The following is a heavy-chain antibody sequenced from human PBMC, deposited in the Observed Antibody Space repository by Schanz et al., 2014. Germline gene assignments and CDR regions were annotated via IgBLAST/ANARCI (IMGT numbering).Heavy chain of an antibody. J-gene: IGHJ4*01. CDR2: IHHIGST. D-gene: IGHD5-18*01. CDR3: ARARGYNYGLFDY. Sequence: VQLLESGGGLVQPGGSLRLSCASSGFSFTTYAMSWVRQHPGKGLEWIGGIHHIGSTYHNPSLRSRLTMSLDTSRNHFSLRLTSVSAADTAVYYCARARGYNYGLFDYWGLGTLVTVSS. CDR1: GFSFTTYA. V-gene: IGHV4-31*02.